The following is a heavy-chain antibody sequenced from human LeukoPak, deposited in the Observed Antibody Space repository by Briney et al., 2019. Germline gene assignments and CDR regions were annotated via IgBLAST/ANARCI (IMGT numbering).Heavy chain of an antibody. D-gene: IGHD6-13*01. J-gene: IGHJ4*02. CDR1: GFTFSSYA. CDR3: AKKGSRTIATGGFDC. CDR2: ISGSGSTT. V-gene: IGHV3-23*01. Sequence: PGGSLRLSCAASGFTFSSYAMSWVRQAPGKGLEWISTISGSGSTTYYGDFVKGRFTISRDSSKNTLDLPMNSLRAEDTAVYYCAKKGSRTIATGGFDCWGQGTLVIVSS.